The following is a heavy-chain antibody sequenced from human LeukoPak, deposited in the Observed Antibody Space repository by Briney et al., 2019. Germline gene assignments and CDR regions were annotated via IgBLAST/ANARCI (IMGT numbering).Heavy chain of an antibody. D-gene: IGHD2-8*01. CDR2: IHYDGRT. V-gene: IGHV4-59*08. J-gene: IGHJ4*02. Sequence: PSETLSLTCTVSGASMSGQHWSWIRQAPGKGLEWIAWIHYDGRTNYNPSLKSRLSLSVDTSTNQFSLSLNPVTAADTAVYFCARHLNGGTHPLDNWGPGIRVIVSP. CDR3: ARHLNGGTHPLDN. CDR1: GASMSGQH.